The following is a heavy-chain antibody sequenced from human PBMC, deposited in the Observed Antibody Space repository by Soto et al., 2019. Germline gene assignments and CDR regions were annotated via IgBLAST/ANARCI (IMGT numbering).Heavy chain of an antibody. Sequence: EVQLVESGGGLVQPGGSLRLSCAASGLTFRNYAMNWVRQAPGKGLEWVSKITSDGNTVYYADSVKGRFTISRDNPKNSLYLKMNRLRAEDGALYNCVSGKYDYAWGSYRPPDYWGQGTLVTVS. CDR3: VSGKYDYAWGSYRPPDY. V-gene: IGHV3-48*03. CDR2: ITSDGNTV. CDR1: GLTFRNYA. D-gene: IGHD3-16*02. J-gene: IGHJ4*02.